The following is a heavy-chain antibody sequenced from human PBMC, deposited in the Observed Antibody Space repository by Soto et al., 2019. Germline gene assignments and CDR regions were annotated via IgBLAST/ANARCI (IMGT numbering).Heavy chain of an antibody. CDR1: GGSFSGYY. D-gene: IGHD3-3*01. J-gene: IGHJ5*02. CDR2: INHSGST. V-gene: IGHV4-34*01. Sequence: PSETLSLTCAVYGGSFSGYYWTWIRQPPGTGLEWIGEINHSGSTNYNPSLKSRVTISVDTSKNQFSLKLTSVTAADTAVYYCARSPIRTIFGVVKSPRNWFDPWGQGTLVTVSS. CDR3: ARSPIRTIFGVVKSPRNWFDP.